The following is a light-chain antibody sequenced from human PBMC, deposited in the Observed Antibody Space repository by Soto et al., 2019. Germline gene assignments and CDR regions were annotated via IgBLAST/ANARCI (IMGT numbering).Light chain of an antibody. V-gene: IGKV1-27*01. CDR3: QKHIGVPPIT. CDR1: QDIRNV. J-gene: IGKJ3*01. CDR2: AAS. Sequence: DIQLTQSPSSLSASVGDRVTISCRASQDIRNVLAWYQQKPGKPPKVLIYAASTLQSGVPSRFSGSGSGTDFTLTITSLQPEDVATYYCQKHIGVPPITFGPGTKV.